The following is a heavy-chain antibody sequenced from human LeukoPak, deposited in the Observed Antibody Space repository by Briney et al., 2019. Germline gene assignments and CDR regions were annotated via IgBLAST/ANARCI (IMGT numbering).Heavy chain of an antibody. CDR1: GGSISTYY. Sequence: KPSETLSLTCTVSGGSISTYYWSWIRQSPGMGLEWIAYVEGRGSPNYNPSLKSRVTTSIDTSKKQFSLQLSSVTAADTAVYYCANYPLRRYFDLWGRGTLVTVSS. V-gene: IGHV4-59*08. CDR2: VEGRGSP. CDR3: ANYPLRRYFDL. D-gene: IGHD2-2*01. J-gene: IGHJ2*01.